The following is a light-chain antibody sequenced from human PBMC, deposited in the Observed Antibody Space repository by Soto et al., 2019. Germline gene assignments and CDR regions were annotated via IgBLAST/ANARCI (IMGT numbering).Light chain of an antibody. V-gene: IGKV3-15*01. CDR3: QQYNNWPPMIT. J-gene: IGKJ5*01. CDR2: GAS. CDR1: QSVSSN. Sequence: ERVMTQSPATLSVSPGERATLSCRASQSVSSNLAWYQQKPGQAPRLLIYGASTRATGIPARFSGSGSGTEFTLTISSLQSEDFAVYYCQQYNNWPPMITFGQGTRLEIK.